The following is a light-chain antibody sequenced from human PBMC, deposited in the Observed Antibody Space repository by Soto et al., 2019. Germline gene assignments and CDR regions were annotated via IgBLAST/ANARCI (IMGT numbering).Light chain of an antibody. J-gene: IGKJ2*01. CDR3: QQYNAWPPYT. Sequence: EIVMTQSPATLSVSPGDRATLSCRASQSVSSNLAWYQQKPGQAPRLLIYGASTRATGIPARFSGSGSGTDFPLTISRLQSEDFAVYYCQQYNAWPPYTFGQGTNLEIK. CDR1: QSVSSN. V-gene: IGKV3-15*01. CDR2: GAS.